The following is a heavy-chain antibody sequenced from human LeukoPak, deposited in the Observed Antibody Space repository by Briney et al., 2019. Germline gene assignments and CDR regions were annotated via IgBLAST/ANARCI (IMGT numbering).Heavy chain of an antibody. CDR2: VYHSGAN. Sequence: SETLSLTCIVSADAITSHYYWGWIRQPPGKGGKGLEWIASVYHSGANYVNPSLKSRVTTSVDTSKSHFYLTLTSVTAADTAVYFCGRASFASGSYYFDLWGQGTLITVSS. V-gene: IGHV4-38-2*02. D-gene: IGHD3-10*01. J-gene: IGHJ4*02. CDR1: ADAITSHYY. CDR3: GRASFASGSYYFDL.